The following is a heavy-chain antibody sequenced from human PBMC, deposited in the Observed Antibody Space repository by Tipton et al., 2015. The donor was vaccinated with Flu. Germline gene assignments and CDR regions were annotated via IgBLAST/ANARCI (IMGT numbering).Heavy chain of an antibody. CDR2: TYYRSKWYY. CDR3: ARDLAVTGYAMYV. D-gene: IGHD6-19*01. J-gene: IGHJ6*02. CDR1: GDSVSSNGAA. Sequence: GLVKPSQTLSLTCAISGDSVSSNGAAWNWIRQSPSRSREWLGRTYYRSKWYYDYAPSVVGRITIKPYTSKNQFSLQLTSVTPEDTALYYCARDLAVTGYAMYVWGQGTTVTVSS. V-gene: IGHV6-1*01.